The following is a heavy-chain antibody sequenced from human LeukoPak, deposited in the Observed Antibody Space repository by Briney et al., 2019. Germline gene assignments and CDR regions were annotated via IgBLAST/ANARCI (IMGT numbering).Heavy chain of an antibody. CDR1: GFTFSSYG. V-gene: IGHV3-30*02. CDR3: ANSADIVVVPAAIQGDY. Sequence: GGSLRLSCAASGFTFSSYGMHWVRQAPGKGLEWVAFIRYDGSNKYYADSVKGRFTISRDNSKNTLYLQMNSLRAEDTAVYYCANSADIVVVPAAIQGDYWGQGTLVTVSS. CDR2: IRYDGSNK. J-gene: IGHJ4*02. D-gene: IGHD2-2*02.